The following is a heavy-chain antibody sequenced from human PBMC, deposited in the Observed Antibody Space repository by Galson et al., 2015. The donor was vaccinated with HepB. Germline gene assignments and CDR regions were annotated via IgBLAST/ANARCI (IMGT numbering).Heavy chain of an antibody. D-gene: IGHD2-21*01. CDR2: ISTGNGNT. V-gene: IGHV1-3*04. J-gene: IGHJ4*02. CDR3: ARSDGFDY. Sequence: SVKVSCKASGYTFTRNSIHWVRQAPGQRLEWMGWISTGNGNTKYSQKLQGRVTITRDTSASTAYMELSSLRSEDTAVYYCARSDGFDYWGQGTLVTVSS. CDR1: GYTFTRNS.